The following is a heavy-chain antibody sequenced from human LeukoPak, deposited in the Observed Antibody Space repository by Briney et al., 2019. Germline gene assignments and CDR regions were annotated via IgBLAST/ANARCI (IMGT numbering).Heavy chain of an antibody. CDR1: GYTFTGYY. Sequence: ASVKVSCKASGYTFTGYYMHWVRQAPGQGLEWMGRINPNSGGTNYAQKFQGRVTMTRDTSISTAYMELSRLRSDDTAVYCCARDQSVGRYYYDSSGPPTYGMDVWGQGTTVTVSS. V-gene: IGHV1-2*06. J-gene: IGHJ6*02. D-gene: IGHD3-22*01. CDR2: INPNSGGT. CDR3: ARDQSVGRYYYDSSGPPTYGMDV.